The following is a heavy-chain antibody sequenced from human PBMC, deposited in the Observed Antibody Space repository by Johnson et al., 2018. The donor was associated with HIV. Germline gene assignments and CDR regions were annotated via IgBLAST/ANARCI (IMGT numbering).Heavy chain of an antibody. J-gene: IGHJ3*02. CDR2: ISYDGSNK. V-gene: IGHV3-30*14. Sequence: QVQLVESGGAVVQPAGSLRLSCAASGFTFSSYAMHWVRQAPGKGLEWVAVISYDGSNKYYADSVKGRFTISRDNSKNTLYLQMNSLRTEDTAVYYCARGLLWFGELLEAFDIWGQGTMVTVSS. CDR3: ARGLLWFGELLEAFDI. CDR1: GFTFSSYA. D-gene: IGHD3-10*01.